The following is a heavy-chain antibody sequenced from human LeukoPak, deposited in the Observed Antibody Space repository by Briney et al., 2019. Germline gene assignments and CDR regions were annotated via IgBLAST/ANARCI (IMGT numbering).Heavy chain of an antibody. CDR2: IYTSGST. CDR1: GGSISSYY. CDR3: ARGGVVIISRGYYYYGMDV. V-gene: IGHV4-4*07. D-gene: IGHD3-3*01. J-gene: IGHJ6*02. Sequence: SETLSLTCTVSGGSISSYYWSWIRQPAGKGLEWIGRIYTSGSTNYNPSLKSRVTMSVDTSKNQFSLKLSSVTAADTAVYYCARGGVVIISRGYYYYGMDVWGQGTTVTVSS.